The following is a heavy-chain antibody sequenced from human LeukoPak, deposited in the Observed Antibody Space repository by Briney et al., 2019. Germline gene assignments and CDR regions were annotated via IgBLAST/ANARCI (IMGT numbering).Heavy chain of an antibody. Sequence: ASVKVSCKVSGYILTELSMHWVRQAPGKGLEWMGGFDPEDGETIYAQKFQGRVTMTEDTSTDTAYMELSSLRSEDTAVYYCATDPTMVRGVSYGMDVWGQRTTVTVSS. CDR3: ATDPTMVRGVSYGMDV. CDR1: GYILTELS. V-gene: IGHV1-24*01. J-gene: IGHJ6*02. CDR2: FDPEDGET. D-gene: IGHD3-10*01.